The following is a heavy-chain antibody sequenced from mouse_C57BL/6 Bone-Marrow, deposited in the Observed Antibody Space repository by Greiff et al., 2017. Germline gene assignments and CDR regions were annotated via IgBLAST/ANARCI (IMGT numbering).Heavy chain of an antibody. J-gene: IGHJ1*03. Sequence: VKLQESGPGLVAPSQSLSITCTVSGFSLTSYAISWVRQPPGKGLEWLGVIWTGGGTNYNSALKSSLSISKDNSKSQVFLKMNSLQTDDTARYYCARERVYYYGSSRYFEVWGTGTTVTVSS. CDR2: IWTGGGT. V-gene: IGHV2-9-1*01. D-gene: IGHD1-1*01. CDR3: ARERVYYYGSSRYFEV. CDR1: GFSLTSYA.